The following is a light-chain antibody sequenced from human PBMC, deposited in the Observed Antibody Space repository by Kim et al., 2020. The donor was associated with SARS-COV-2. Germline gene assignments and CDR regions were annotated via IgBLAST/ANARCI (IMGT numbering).Light chain of an antibody. CDR3: QQYNNWPPLT. CDR2: GAS. V-gene: IGKV3-15*01. CDR1: QSVTSN. J-gene: IGKJ4*01. Sequence: SPGESATLSCRASQSVTSNLAWYQQKPGQAPRLLIYGASTRATGIPARFSGSGSGTEFTLTISSLQSEDFAVYYCQQYNNWPPLTFGGGTKV.